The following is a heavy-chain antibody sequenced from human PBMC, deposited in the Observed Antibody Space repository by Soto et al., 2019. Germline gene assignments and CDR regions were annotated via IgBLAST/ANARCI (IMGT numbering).Heavy chain of an antibody. V-gene: IGHV3-49*04. Sequence: HPGGSLRLSCTASGFRFGDYSMTWVRQAPGKGLEWVGFIRSKSYGGTTEYAASVKGRFTISRDDSKSIAYLQMNSLKTEDTAVFYCVRSAGQYFYYGLDVWGLGTTVTVSS. CDR3: VRSAGQYFYYGLDV. CDR1: GFRFGDYS. J-gene: IGHJ6*02. CDR2: IRSKSYGGTT.